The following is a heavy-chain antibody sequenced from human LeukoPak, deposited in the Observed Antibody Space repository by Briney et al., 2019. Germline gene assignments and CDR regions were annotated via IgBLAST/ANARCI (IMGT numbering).Heavy chain of an antibody. CDR1: GYTFTSYD. CDR2: MNPNSGNT. J-gene: IGHJ5*02. Sequence: ASVKVSCKASGYTFTSYDINWLRQATGQGLEWMGWMNPNSGNTGYAQKFQGRVTITRNTSISTAYMELSSLRSEDTAVYYCARGLESIAARPNWFDPWGQGTLVTVSS. V-gene: IGHV1-8*03. D-gene: IGHD6-6*01. CDR3: ARGLESIAARPNWFDP.